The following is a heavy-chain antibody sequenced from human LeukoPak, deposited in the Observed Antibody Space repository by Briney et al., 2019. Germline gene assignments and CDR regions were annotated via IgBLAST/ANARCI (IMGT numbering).Heavy chain of an antibody. CDR2: IYATDLT. V-gene: IGHV4-4*07. D-gene: IGHD3-10*01. CDR1: GRSIRSFY. CDR3: ARGFGSGTSPIDL. Sequence: PSETLSLTCTVSGRSIRSFYWNWIRRSAGKGLEWIGRIYATDLTNYNPSLKSRVTLSVDMSRNELSLTLKSVTAADTAVYYCARGFGSGTSPIDLWGQGALVTVSS. J-gene: IGHJ5*02.